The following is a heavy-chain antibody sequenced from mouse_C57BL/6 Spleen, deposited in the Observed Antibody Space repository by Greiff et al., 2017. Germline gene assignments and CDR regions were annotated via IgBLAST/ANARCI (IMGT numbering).Heavy chain of an antibody. CDR1: GYTFTSYW. CDR3: ARSGPGSVPYFDY. CDR2: IDPSDSET. J-gene: IGHJ2*01. D-gene: IGHD1-1*01. V-gene: IGHV1-52*01. Sequence: VQLQQPGAELVRPGSSVKLSCKASGYTFTSYWMHWVKQRPIQGLEWIGNIDPSDSETHYNQKFKDKATLTVDKSSSTASMQLSSLTSEDSAVYYCARSGPGSVPYFDYWGQGTTLTVSS.